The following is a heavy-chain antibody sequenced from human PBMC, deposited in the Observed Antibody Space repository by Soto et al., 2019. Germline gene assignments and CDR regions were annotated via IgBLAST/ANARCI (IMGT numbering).Heavy chain of an antibody. CDR3: ARSDYGDYVPDWYFDL. J-gene: IGHJ2*01. V-gene: IGHV1-69*12. CDR2: IIPIFGTT. CDR1: GGTFSSYA. D-gene: IGHD4-17*01. Sequence: QVQLVQSGAEVKKPGSSVKVSCKASGGTFSSYAISWVRQAPGQGLEWMGGIIPIFGTTNYAQKFQGRVTITADESTSTAYMELSSLRSEDTAVYYCARSDYGDYVPDWYFDLWGRGTLVTVSS.